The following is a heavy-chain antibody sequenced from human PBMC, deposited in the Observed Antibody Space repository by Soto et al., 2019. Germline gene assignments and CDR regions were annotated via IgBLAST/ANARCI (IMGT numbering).Heavy chain of an antibody. D-gene: IGHD3-3*01. CDR1: GFTFSSHW. CDR3: ARRSLGNHAVYFDY. J-gene: IGHJ4*02. Sequence: RLSCAASGFTFSSHWMRWGLQAPGKGLERVANIKQDGSETQYVDSARGRFTISRDNAKNSLFLQMNSLRAEDTAVYYCARRSLGNHAVYFDYWGQETLVTVSS. V-gene: IGHV3-7*03. CDR2: IKQDGSET.